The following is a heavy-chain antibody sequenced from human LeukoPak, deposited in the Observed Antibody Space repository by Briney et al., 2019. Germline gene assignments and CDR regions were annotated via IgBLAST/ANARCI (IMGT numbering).Heavy chain of an antibody. CDR1: GGSFSGYY. D-gene: IGHD6-19*01. CDR2: INHSGST. Sequence: PSETLSLTCAVYGGSFSGYYWSWIRQPPGKGLEWIGEINHSGSTNYNPSLKGRVTISVNTSKNQFSLKLSSVTAADTAVYYCATAPGIAVAGTSYSYFDYWGQGTLVTVSS. CDR3: ATAPGIAVAGTSYSYFDY. J-gene: IGHJ4*02. V-gene: IGHV4-34*01.